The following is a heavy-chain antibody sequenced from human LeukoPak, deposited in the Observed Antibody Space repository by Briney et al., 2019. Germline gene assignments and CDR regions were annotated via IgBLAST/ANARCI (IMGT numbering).Heavy chain of an antibody. CDR2: ISYDGSNK. V-gene: IGHV3-30*03. D-gene: IGHD6-19*01. Sequence: GGSLRLSCEASGFTFSSYVMSWVRQAPGKGLEWVAVISYDGSNKYYADSVKGRFTISRDNSKNTLYLQMNSLRAEDTAVYYCARDYGEWLAQYYFDYWGQGTLVTVSS. CDR1: GFTFSSYV. CDR3: ARDYGEWLAQYYFDY. J-gene: IGHJ4*02.